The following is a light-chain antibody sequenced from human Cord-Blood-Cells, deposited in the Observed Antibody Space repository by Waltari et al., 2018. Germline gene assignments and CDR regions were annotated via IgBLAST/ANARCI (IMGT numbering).Light chain of an antibody. CDR1: QGISSY. CDR2: AAS. J-gene: IGKJ4*01. CDR3: QQLNSYPLT. Sequence: IQLTQSPSSLSASVGDRVTITCRDSQGISSYLAWYQQKPGKAPKLLIYAASTLRSGVPSRFRGSGSGTDFTLASSSLQPEDFATYYCQQLNSYPLTFGGGTKLEIK. V-gene: IGKV1-9*01.